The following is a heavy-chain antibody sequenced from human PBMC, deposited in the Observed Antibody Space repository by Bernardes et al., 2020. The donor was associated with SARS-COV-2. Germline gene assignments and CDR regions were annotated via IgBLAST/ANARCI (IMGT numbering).Heavy chain of an antibody. J-gene: IGHJ6*02. CDR1: GFTFNTHG. D-gene: IGHD3-3*01. V-gene: IGHV3-33*01. CDR3: ARQSNTILYYYYGVDL. Sequence: GGSLRLSCAASGFTFNTHGMLWVRQAPGRGLEGVALIWYDGSKKYYADSVKGRFTISRDNSKNTLYLQINSLRAEDTGVYYCARQSNTILYYYYGVDLWGQGTTVTVSS. CDR2: IWYDGSKK.